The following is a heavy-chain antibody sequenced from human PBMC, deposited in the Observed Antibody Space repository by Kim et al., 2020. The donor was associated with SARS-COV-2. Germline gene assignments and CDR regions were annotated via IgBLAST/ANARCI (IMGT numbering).Heavy chain of an antibody. J-gene: IGHJ5*02. V-gene: IGHV3-15*01. Sequence: GGSLRLSCAASGFTFTHAWMTWVRQSPGRGLEWVGRIKSIPAGGTTDYAAPVKGRFTISRDDSKNTLYLQMNSLKSEDTGIYYCTTADYGYYPHWFDPWGQGTLVTVSS. CDR2: IKSIPAGGTT. CDR3: TTADYGYYPHWFDP. D-gene: IGHD4-17*01. CDR1: GFTFTHAW.